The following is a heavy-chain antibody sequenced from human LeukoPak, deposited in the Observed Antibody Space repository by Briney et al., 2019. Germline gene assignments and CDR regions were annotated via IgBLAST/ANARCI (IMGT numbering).Heavy chain of an antibody. CDR3: ARINPPSKYYDILTGYYGNWFDP. Sequence: ASVKVSCKASGYTFTSYGISWVRQAPGQGLEWMGWISAYNGNTNYAQKLQGRVTMTTDTSTSTAYMELRSLRSDDTAVYYCARINPPSKYYDILTGYYGNWFDPWGQGTLVTVSS. J-gene: IGHJ5*02. CDR2: ISAYNGNT. V-gene: IGHV1-18*01. D-gene: IGHD3-9*01. CDR1: GYTFTSYG.